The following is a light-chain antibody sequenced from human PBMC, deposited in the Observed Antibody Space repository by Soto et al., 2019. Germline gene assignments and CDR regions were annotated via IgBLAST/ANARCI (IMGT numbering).Light chain of an antibody. CDR1: QSVSRK. CDR3: QQYGNWPYT. Sequence: EIVMTQSPATLSLSPGERVTLSCRASQSVSRKLAWYQQKPGQAPRLLLYGASIRATDIPARFSGSGSGTEFTLTISRLQSEDFAIFYCQQYGNWPYTFGQGTKLEIK. V-gene: IGKV3-15*01. J-gene: IGKJ2*01. CDR2: GAS.